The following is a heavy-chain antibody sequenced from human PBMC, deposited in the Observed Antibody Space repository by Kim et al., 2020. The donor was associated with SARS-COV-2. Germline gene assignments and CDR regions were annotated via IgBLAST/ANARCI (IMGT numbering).Heavy chain of an antibody. CDR2: ISSSSSTI. V-gene: IGHV3-48*02. CDR3: ARDAHDYGEYYYYYYMDV. J-gene: IGHJ6*03. D-gene: IGHD4-17*01. CDR1: GFTFSSYS. Sequence: GGSLRLSCAASGFTFSSYSMNWVRQAPGKGLEWVSYISSSSSTIYYADSVKGRFTISRDNAKNSLYLQMNSLRDEDTAVYYCARDAHDYGEYYYYYYMDVWGKGTTVTVSS.